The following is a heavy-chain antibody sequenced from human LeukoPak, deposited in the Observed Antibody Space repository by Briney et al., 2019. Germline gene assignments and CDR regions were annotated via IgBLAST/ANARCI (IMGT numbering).Heavy chain of an antibody. CDR2: IYYSGST. CDR3: ARLVHYYDSSGTNWFDP. J-gene: IGHJ5*02. CDR1: GGSISSYY. D-gene: IGHD3-22*01. V-gene: IGHV4-59*08. Sequence: SETLSLTCTVSGGSISSYYWSWIRQPPGKGLEWIGYIYYSGSTNYNPSLKSRDTISVDTSKNQFSLKLSSVTAADTAVYYCARLVHYYDSSGTNWFDPWGQGTLVTVSS.